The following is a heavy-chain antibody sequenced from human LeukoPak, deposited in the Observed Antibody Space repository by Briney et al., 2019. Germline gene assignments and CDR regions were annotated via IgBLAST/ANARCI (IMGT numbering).Heavy chain of an antibody. D-gene: IGHD3-10*01. CDR3: AKEAVLLWFGELLPYYMDV. Sequence: TGGSLRLSCAASGFTFSSYAMSWVRQAPGKGLEWVSAISGSGGSTYYADSVKGRFTISRDNSKNTLYLQMNSLRAEDTAVYYCAKEAVLLWFGELLPYYMDVWGKGTTVTISS. J-gene: IGHJ6*03. CDR1: GFTFSSYA. V-gene: IGHV3-23*01. CDR2: ISGSGGST.